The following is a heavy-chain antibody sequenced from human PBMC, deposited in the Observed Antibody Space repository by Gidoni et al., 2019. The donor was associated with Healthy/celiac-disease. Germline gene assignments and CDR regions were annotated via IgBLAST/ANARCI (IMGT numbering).Heavy chain of an antibody. CDR3: ARTAGYYAPDQDFDY. Sequence: QVQLQESGPGLVKPSGTLSLTCAVSGGSISSSNWWSWVRQPPGKGLEWIGEIYHSGSTTYNPSLKGRVTISVDKSKNQFSLKLSSVTAADTAVYYCARTAGYYAPDQDFDYWGQGTLVTVSS. CDR1: GGSISSSNW. V-gene: IGHV4-4*02. CDR2: IYHSGST. J-gene: IGHJ4*02. D-gene: IGHD3-10*01.